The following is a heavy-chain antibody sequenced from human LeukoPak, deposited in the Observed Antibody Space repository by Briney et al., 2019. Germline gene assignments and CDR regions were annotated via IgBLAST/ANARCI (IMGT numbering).Heavy chain of an antibody. V-gene: IGHV3-15*01. J-gene: IGHJ4*02. Sequence: PGGSLRLSCAASGFTFSNAWMSWVRQAPEKGLEWVGRIKSITDGGTTDYAAPVKGRFTISRDDSKNTLYLQINSLKTEDTAVYYCTTEYYYDSSGYRTFDYWGQGTLVTVSS. CDR1: GFTFSNAW. CDR3: TTEYYYDSSGYRTFDY. CDR2: IKSITDGGTT. D-gene: IGHD3-22*01.